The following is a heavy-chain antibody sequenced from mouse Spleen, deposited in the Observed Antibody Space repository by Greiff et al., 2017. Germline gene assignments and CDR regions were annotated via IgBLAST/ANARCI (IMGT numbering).Heavy chain of an antibody. CDR2: INPSNGRT. CDR1: GYTFTSYW. J-gene: IGHJ2*01. CDR3: AIYYGYDVSLDY. D-gene: IGHD2-2*01. V-gene: IGHV1S81*02. Sequence: VKQSCKASGYTFTSYWMHWVKQRPGQGLEWIGEINPSNGRTNYNEKFKSKATLTVDKSSSTAYMQLSSLTSEDSAVYYCAIYYGYDVSLDYWGQGTTLTVSS.